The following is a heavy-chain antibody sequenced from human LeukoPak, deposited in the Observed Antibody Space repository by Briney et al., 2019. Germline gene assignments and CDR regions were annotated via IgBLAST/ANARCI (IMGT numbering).Heavy chain of an antibody. V-gene: IGHV1-8*03. D-gene: IGHD2-2*01. Sequence: ASVKVSCKASVYTFTSYDINWVRQAPGQGLEWMGWMNPDSGNPGYAQKFQGRVTITRNNSISTAYMELSSLRTEDTAVYYCARATRIRGSSKVDYYYYYTGVEGKGTTVTVSS. CDR1: VYTFTSYD. CDR2: MNPDSGNP. CDR3: ARATRIRGSSKVDYYYYYTGV. J-gene: IGHJ6*03.